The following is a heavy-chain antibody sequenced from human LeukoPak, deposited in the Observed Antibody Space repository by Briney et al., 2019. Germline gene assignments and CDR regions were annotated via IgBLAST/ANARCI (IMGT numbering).Heavy chain of an antibody. CDR2: IYYRGST. D-gene: IGHD6-13*01. V-gene: IGHV4-59*08. CDR1: GGPINISY. J-gene: IGHJ3*02. Sequence: PSETLSLTCTVAGGPINISYWSWIRQPPGKGLEWIGYIYYRGSTNYNPSLKSRVTISVDTSKNQYSLKLSSVTAADTAVYYCARSGVFTGYDAFDIWGQGTRVTVSS. CDR3: ARSGVFTGYDAFDI.